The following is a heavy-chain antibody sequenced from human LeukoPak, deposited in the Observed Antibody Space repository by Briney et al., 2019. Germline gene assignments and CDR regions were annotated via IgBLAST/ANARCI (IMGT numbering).Heavy chain of an antibody. Sequence: GGSLRLSFAASGFTFSSYAMTWVRQAPGKGLEWVSTISDSGGTTYYADSVKGRFTISRDNSKNTLYLQMNTLRAEDTAIYYCAKVYGDIDHWGQGTLVTVSS. V-gene: IGHV3-23*01. CDR3: AKVYGDIDH. CDR2: ISDSGGTT. CDR1: GFTFSSYA. D-gene: IGHD4-17*01. J-gene: IGHJ5*02.